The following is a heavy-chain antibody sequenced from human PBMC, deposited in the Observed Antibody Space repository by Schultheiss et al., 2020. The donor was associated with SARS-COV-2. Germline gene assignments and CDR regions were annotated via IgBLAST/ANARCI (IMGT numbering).Heavy chain of an antibody. CDR2: ISAYNGNT. Sequence: ASVKVSCKASGGTFSSYAISWVRQAPGQGLEWMGRISAYNGNTNYAQKLQGRVTMTTDTSTSTAYMELSSLRSEDTAVYYCARKMATTYYYYYYYMDVWGKGTTVTVSS. D-gene: IGHD5-24*01. CDR3: ARKMATTYYYYYYYMDV. V-gene: IGHV1-18*01. J-gene: IGHJ6*03. CDR1: GGTFSSYA.